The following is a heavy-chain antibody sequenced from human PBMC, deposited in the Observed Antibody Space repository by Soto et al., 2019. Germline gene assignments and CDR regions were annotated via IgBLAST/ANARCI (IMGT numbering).Heavy chain of an antibody. Sequence: LSLTCTVSGGSISSGGYYWSWIRQHPGKGLEWIGYIYYSGSTYYNPSLKSRVTISVDTSKNQFSLKLSSVTAADTAVYYCARHRTTVTTEDWYFDLWGRGTLVTVSS. V-gene: IGHV4-31*03. CDR2: IYYSGST. CDR1: GGSISSGGYY. J-gene: IGHJ2*01. D-gene: IGHD4-17*01. CDR3: ARHRTTVTTEDWYFDL.